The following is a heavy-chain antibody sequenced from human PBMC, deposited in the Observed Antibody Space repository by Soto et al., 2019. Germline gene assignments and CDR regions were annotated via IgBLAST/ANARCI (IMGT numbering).Heavy chain of an antibody. Sequence: VQRLQSGAAVKKPGASVKVSCKASGYTFTSYDINWVRQATGQGLEWRGWMKPNSGNTGYAQKFQGRVTMTRDTSISTAYMELSSLRSEDTAVYYCVRSGYCTNGVCYFGDFDHWGQVTLVTVSS. CDR3: VRSGYCTNGVCYFGDFDH. CDR2: MKPNSGNT. V-gene: IGHV1-8*01. CDR1: GYTFTSYD. D-gene: IGHD2-8*01. J-gene: IGHJ5*02.